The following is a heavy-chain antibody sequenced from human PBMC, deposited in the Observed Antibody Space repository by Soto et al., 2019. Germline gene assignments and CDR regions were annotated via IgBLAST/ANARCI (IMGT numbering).Heavy chain of an antibody. V-gene: IGHV1-3*01. J-gene: IGHJ5*02. D-gene: IGHD6-13*01. CDR1: GYTFTSYA. Sequence: ASVKVSCKASGYTFTSYAMHWVRQAPGQRLEWMGWINAGNGNTKYSQKFQGRVTITRDTSASTAYMELSSLRSEDTAVYYCAREFLGIAAAGLNWFDPWGQGTLVT. CDR2: INAGNGNT. CDR3: AREFLGIAAAGLNWFDP.